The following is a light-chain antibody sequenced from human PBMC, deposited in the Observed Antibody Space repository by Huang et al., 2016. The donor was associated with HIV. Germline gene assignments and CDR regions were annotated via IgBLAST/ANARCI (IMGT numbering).Light chain of an antibody. CDR1: QGISTY. CDR3: QQLNIYPWT. Sequence: QLPQSPSSLSASVGDRVTITCRASQGISTYLAWYQQRPVKAPQLLIYEASILRSGVPSRFTGSGSGTDFTLTSSRLQPEDYATYYCQQLNIYPWTFGQGTKVEV. J-gene: IGKJ1*01. V-gene: IGKV1-9*01. CDR2: EAS.